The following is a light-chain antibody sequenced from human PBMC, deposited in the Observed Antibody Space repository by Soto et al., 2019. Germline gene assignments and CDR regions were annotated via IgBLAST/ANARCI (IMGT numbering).Light chain of an antibody. CDR2: AAS. V-gene: IGKV1-27*01. Sequence: DIQMTQSPSSLSASVGDRVTITCRASQGISNYLAWYQQKPGKVPKLLIYAASTLQSGVPSRFSGSGSGTYFTLTISSLQPEDVATYYCQKYNSAPPGFTFGPGTKVDIK. CDR1: QGISNY. CDR3: QKYNSAPPGFT. J-gene: IGKJ3*01.